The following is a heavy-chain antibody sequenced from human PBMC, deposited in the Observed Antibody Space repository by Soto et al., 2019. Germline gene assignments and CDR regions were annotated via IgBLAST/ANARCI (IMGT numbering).Heavy chain of an antibody. Sequence: QVQLVQSGAEVKKPGSSVKVSCKAPGGTFSSYAISWVRQAPGQGLEWMGGIIPIFGTAHYAQEFQGRVKVKADEYTSTRYIELSSLRSEDTAVYYCARSPAGSSRLAVSDYYYYGMDVWGQGTTVTVSS. CDR3: ARSPAGSSRLAVSDYYYYGMDV. D-gene: IGHD6-13*01. J-gene: IGHJ6*02. CDR2: IIPIFGTA. V-gene: IGHV1-69*01. CDR1: GGTFSSYA.